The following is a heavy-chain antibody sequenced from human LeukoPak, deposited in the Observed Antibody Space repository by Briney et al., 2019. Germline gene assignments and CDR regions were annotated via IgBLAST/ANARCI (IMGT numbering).Heavy chain of an antibody. V-gene: IGHV1-69*05. CDR1: GGTFSSYA. J-gene: IGHJ2*01. Sequence: ASVKVSCKASGGTFSSYAISWVRQAPGQGLEWMGRINPIFGTANYAQKFQGRVTITTDESTSTAYMELSSLRSEDTAVYYCAREVFIAAADYWYFDLWGRGTLVTVSS. D-gene: IGHD6-13*01. CDR3: AREVFIAAADYWYFDL. CDR2: INPIFGTA.